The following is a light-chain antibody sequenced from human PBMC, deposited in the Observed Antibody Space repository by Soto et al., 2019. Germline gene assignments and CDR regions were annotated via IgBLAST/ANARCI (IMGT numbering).Light chain of an antibody. Sequence: DIQMTQSPSSLSASVGDRVTITCQASQDISNYLNWYQQKPGKAPKFLIYDVSNLETRVPSRFSGSGSGTDFTFTISSLQPEDIGTYYCQQYGNLPFTFGGGTKVEIK. CDR1: QDISNY. V-gene: IGKV1-33*01. J-gene: IGKJ4*01. CDR2: DVS. CDR3: QQYGNLPFT.